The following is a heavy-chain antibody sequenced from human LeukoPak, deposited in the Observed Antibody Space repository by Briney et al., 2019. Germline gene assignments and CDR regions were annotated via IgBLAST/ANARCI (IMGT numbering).Heavy chain of an antibody. CDR3: ARVYGDSTGVDY. V-gene: IGHV4-61*02. Sequence: PSQTLSLTCTVSGGSISSGSYYWSWIRQPAGKGLEWIGRIYTSGSTNYNPSLKSRVTISVDTSKNQFSLKLSSVIAADTAVYYCARVYGDSTGVDYWGQGTLVTVSS. D-gene: IGHD4-17*01. J-gene: IGHJ4*02. CDR2: IYTSGST. CDR1: GGSISSGSYY.